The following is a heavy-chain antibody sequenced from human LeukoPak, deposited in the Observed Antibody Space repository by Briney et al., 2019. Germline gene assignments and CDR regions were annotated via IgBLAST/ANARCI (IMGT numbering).Heavy chain of an antibody. CDR3: ARDGGGTFDY. J-gene: IGHJ4*02. CDR2: ISAYNGNT. Sequence: ASVKVSCKASGYTFTGYYMHWVRQAPGQGLEWMGWISAYNGNTNYAQKLQGRVTMTTDTSTSTAYMELRSLRSDDTAVYYCARDGGGTFDYWGQGTLVTVSS. V-gene: IGHV1-18*04. D-gene: IGHD2-15*01. CDR1: GYTFTGYY.